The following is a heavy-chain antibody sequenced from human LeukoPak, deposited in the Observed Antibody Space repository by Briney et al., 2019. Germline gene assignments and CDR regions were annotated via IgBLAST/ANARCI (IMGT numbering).Heavy chain of an antibody. J-gene: IGHJ6*03. V-gene: IGHV1-69*05. D-gene: IGHD3-10*01. CDR1: GGTFSSYA. CDR3: ARALLWFGETYWYMDV. Sequence: SVKVSCKASGGTFSSYAISWVRQAPGQGLEWMGGIIPIFGTANYAQKFQGRVTMTTDESTNTAYMELSSLRSEDSAVYYCARALLWFGETYWYMDVWGKGTTVTVSS. CDR2: IIPIFGTA.